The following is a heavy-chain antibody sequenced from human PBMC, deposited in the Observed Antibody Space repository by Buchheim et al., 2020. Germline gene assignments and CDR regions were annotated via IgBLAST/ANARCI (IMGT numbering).Heavy chain of an antibody. CDR2: INPDGSEK. CDR1: GFTFSSDW. V-gene: IGHV3-7*01. Sequence: EVQLVESGGGLVQPGGSLRLSCKASGFTFSSDWMDWVRQAPGKGLEWVANINPDGSEKYYVDSVKGRFTISRDNAKNLVFLSMDSPRAEDTAVYYCSRRLDDWGQGIL. J-gene: IGHJ4*02. CDR3: SRRLDD.